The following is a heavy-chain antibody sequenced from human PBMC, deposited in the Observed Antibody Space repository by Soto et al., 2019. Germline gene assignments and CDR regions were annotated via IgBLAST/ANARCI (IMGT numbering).Heavy chain of an antibody. J-gene: IGHJ4*02. CDR2: IYSGGST. Sequence: EVQLVESGGGLVQPGGSLRLSCAASGFTVSSNYMSWVRQAPGKGLEWVSVIYSGGSTYYADSVKGRFTISRDNSKNTLYLQINSLRAEDTAVYYCARSYAVGEWDYWGQGTLVTVSS. V-gene: IGHV3-66*01. D-gene: IGHD2-8*01. CDR3: ARSYAVGEWDY. CDR1: GFTVSSNY.